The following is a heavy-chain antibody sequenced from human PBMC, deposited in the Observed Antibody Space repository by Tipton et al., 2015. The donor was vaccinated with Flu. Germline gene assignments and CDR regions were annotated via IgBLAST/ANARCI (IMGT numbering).Heavy chain of an antibody. J-gene: IGHJ5*02. D-gene: IGHD3-22*01. V-gene: IGHV4-38-2*01. Sequence: LRLSCAVSGDSISSDYFWGWIRQPPGKGLEWIATIHRSGSTKYNPSLRSRATISVDTSKNQFSLKLSSVTAADTAVYYCAKHLGRGYYHNSGRRWFDPWGQGMLVTVSS. CDR3: AKHLGRGYYHNSGRRWFDP. CDR1: GDSISSDYF. CDR2: IHRSGST.